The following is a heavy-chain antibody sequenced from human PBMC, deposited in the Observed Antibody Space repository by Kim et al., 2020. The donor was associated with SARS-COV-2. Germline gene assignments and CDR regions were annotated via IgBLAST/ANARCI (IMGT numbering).Heavy chain of an antibody. CDR2: IYYSGST. Sequence: SETLSLTCTVSGGSVSSGSYYWSWIRQPPGKGLEWIGYIYYSGSTNYNPSLKSRVTISVDTSKNQFSLKLSSVTAADTAVYYCARYNLVPATTDPWGQGTLVTVSS. V-gene: IGHV4-61*01. CDR3: ARYNLVPATTDP. CDR1: GGSVSSGSYY. D-gene: IGHD2-2*01. J-gene: IGHJ5*02.